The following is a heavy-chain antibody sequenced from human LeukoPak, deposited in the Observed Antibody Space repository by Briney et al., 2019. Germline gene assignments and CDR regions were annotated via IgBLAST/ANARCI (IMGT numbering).Heavy chain of an antibody. J-gene: IGHJ5*02. CDR1: GGSISSYY. D-gene: IGHD5-12*01. Sequence: QPSETLSLTCTVSGGSISSYYWSWIRQPPGKGLEWIGYIYYSGSTNYNPSLKSRVTISVDTSKNQFSLKLSSVTAADTAVYYCARGHVDIAATIGSTLYFWFDPWGQGNLVTVSS. CDR3: ARGHVDIAATIGSTLYFWFDP. V-gene: IGHV4-59*01. CDR2: IYYSGST.